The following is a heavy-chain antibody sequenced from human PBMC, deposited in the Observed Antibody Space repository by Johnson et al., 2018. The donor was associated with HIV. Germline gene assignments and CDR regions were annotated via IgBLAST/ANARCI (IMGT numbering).Heavy chain of an antibody. J-gene: IGHJ3*01. D-gene: IGHD4-17*01. CDR1: GLTFSNYD. V-gene: IGHV3-30*02. Sequence: VQLVESGGGAVQPGGSLRISCTASGLTFSNYDMHWVRQSPGRWLEEVAFIQYDGKNKYYADSVKGRFTISRDNSKNTLFLQMSSLRTEETAVYYCTKDHDYGDAFDLWCQGSMVTVSS. CDR2: IQYDGKNK. CDR3: TKDHDYGDAFDL.